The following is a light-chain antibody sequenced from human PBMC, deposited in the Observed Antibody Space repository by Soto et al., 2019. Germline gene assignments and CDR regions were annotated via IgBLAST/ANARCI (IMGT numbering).Light chain of an antibody. Sequence: SALTQPASVSGSPGQWITISYTGTSSDVGSYNLVSWYQQHPGKAPKLMIYEGSKRPSGVSNRFSGSKSGNTASLTISGLQAEDEADYYCCSYAGSSTFSFGTGTKVTVL. CDR3: CSYAGSSTFS. CDR1: SSDVGSYNL. CDR2: EGS. V-gene: IGLV2-23*01. J-gene: IGLJ1*01.